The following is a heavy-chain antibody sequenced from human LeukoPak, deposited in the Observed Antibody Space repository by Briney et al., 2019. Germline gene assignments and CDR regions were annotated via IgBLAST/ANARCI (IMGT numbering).Heavy chain of an antibody. CDR2: FYNSGRS. Sequence: SETLSLTCTVSGGSISSYYWSWIRQPPGKGLEWIGYFYNSGRSTYNPSLKSRVTISADTSKNHFSLKLNSVTTADTAVYYCARHDYGDPFDYWGQGTLVIVSS. V-gene: IGHV4-59*01. CDR1: GGSISSYY. D-gene: IGHD4-17*01. CDR3: ARHDYGDPFDY. J-gene: IGHJ4*02.